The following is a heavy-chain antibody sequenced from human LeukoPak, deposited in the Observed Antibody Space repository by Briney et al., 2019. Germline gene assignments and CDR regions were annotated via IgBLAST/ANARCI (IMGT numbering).Heavy chain of an antibody. CDR3: ARLGEWLVYVAFHI. D-gene: IGHD6-19*01. CDR2: ITNSGDST. V-gene: IGHV3-23*01. Sequence: GGSLRLSCAASGFTFSTYAMSWVRQAPGKGLEWVSGITNSGDSTYYAASMKGRITISRDNPKNTLYLQMNSLRAEDTAVYYCARLGEWLVYVAFHIWGQGTMVTVPS. CDR1: GFTFSTYA. J-gene: IGHJ3*02.